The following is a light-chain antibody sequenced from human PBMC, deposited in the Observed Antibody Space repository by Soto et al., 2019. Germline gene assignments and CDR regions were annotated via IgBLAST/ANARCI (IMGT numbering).Light chain of an antibody. CDR3: LQYHNLWA. J-gene: IGKJ1*01. CDR2: RAS. V-gene: IGKV3-15*01. Sequence: EIVMTQSPATLSVSPGERATLSCRASQNIYSNVAWYQQRPGQPPRLLIYRASTRATGIPARFSGSGSGTEFTLTISSLQSEDFTVYSCLQYHNLWAFGQGTKVEIK. CDR1: QNIYSN.